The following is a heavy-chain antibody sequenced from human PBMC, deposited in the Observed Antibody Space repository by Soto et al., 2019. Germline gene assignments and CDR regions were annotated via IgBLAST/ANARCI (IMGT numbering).Heavy chain of an antibody. J-gene: IGHJ6*03. CDR2: IYYSGSP. D-gene: IGHD2-2*01. Sequence: QLQLQEPGPGLVKPSETLSLTCTVSGGSISSSSYYWGWIRQPPGKGLEWIGSIYYSGSPYYNPSLESRVTISVDPSKNLFSLKLSSVTAADTAVYYCARPYCTRTSCYYMDVWGKGTTVTVSS. CDR3: ARPYCTRTSCYYMDV. CDR1: GGSISSSSYY. V-gene: IGHV4-39*01.